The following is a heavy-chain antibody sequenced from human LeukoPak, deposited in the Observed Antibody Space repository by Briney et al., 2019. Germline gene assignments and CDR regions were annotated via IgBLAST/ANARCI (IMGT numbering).Heavy chain of an antibody. CDR3: ARRKFLGWFDP. D-gene: IGHD7-27*01. CDR1: GYIFTTYD. Sequence: ASVKVSCKASGYIFTTYDIGWVRQATGQGLEWMGWLNPNSGIAGYAQKFQGRVTISRNTSISTAYMELSSLRSDDTAIYYCARRKFLGWFDPWGQGTLVTVSS. V-gene: IGHV1-8*03. J-gene: IGHJ5*02. CDR2: LNPNSGIA.